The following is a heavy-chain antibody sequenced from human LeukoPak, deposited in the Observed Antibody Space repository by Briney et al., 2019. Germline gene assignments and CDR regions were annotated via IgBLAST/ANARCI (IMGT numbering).Heavy chain of an antibody. Sequence: PGGSLRLSCAASGFTFSDYAMSWVRQAPGKGLEWLSVISGGSSGSTYYADSVTGRFTVSRDNSKNTVDLQMNNLRVEDTAVYYCAKVAMYGSGTLLDYWGQGTLVTVSS. CDR1: GFTFSDYA. J-gene: IGHJ4*02. CDR3: AKVAMYGSGTLLDY. CDR2: ISGGSSGST. V-gene: IGHV3-23*01. D-gene: IGHD3-10*01.